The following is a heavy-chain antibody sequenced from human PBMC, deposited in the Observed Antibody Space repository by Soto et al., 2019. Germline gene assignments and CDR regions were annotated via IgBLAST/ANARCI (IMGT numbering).Heavy chain of an antibody. CDR3: ARPKYGETYFDS. CDR2: FDPEGGEA. J-gene: IGHJ4*02. Sequence: ASVKVSCKISGHTLTELSIHWVRQAPGKGLEWMGGFDPEGGEAIYAQKWHGRVTVTEDTVTGTAYMELRGLKSDDTAVYYCARPKYGETYFDSWGQGTVVTVSS. V-gene: IGHV1-24*01. CDR1: GHTLTELS. D-gene: IGHD2-21*01.